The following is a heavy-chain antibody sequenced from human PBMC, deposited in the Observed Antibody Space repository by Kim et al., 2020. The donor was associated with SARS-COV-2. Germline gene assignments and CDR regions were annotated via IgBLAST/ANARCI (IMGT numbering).Heavy chain of an antibody. J-gene: IGHJ4*02. Sequence: DAVQGRLTISRDNSKNTLYLQMNSLRAEDTAVYYCAKDSSGDYGDHQLGYWGQGTLVTVSS. CDR3: AKDSSGDYGDHQLGY. V-gene: IGHV3-33*06. D-gene: IGHD4-17*01.